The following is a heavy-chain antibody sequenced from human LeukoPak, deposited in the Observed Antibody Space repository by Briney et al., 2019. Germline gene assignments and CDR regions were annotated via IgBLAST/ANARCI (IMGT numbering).Heavy chain of an antibody. J-gene: IGHJ4*02. V-gene: IGHV3-30*02. Sequence: GGSLRLSCATSGFTFSTYGIHWVCQGPGKGLEWVAFVQYDGNNKYYADSVKGRFTISRDSSINTVFLQMNSLRADDTALYYCAKDRLAVSGDFDYWGQGTLVIVSS. CDR3: AKDRLAVSGDFDY. D-gene: IGHD6-19*01. CDR1: GFTFSTYG. CDR2: VQYDGNNK.